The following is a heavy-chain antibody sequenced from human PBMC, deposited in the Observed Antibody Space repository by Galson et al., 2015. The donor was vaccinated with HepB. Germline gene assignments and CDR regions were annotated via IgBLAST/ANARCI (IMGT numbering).Heavy chain of an antibody. CDR3: AKDYLPYYDRWGSYSDLYYFDY. CDR1: GFTFNYHA. Sequence: SLRLSCAASGFTFNYHAMNWVRQAPGKGLEWVASISGSGGSTYYADSVKGRFTVSRDNSLDTVDLQMGSLRVDDTAVYYCAKDYLPYYDRWGSYSDLYYFDYWGQGTLVTGSS. J-gene: IGHJ4*02. CDR2: ISGSGGST. V-gene: IGHV3-23*01. D-gene: IGHD3-22*01.